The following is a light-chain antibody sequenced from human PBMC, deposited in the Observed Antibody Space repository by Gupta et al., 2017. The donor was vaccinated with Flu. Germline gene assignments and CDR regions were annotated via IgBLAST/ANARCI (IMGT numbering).Light chain of an antibody. CDR1: SSNLGSNN. J-gene: IGLJ1*01. V-gene: IGLV1-47*01. CDR3: ATGDNSLSGRV. Sequence: QSVLTQPPSASVTPGQRVTISCSGSSSNLGSNNASWYQQLTGTAPKLLIYRNNERPSGVPDRFSGAKSGTSASMAISGLRAEDEADYYCATGDNSLSGRVFGTGTKVTVL. CDR2: RNN.